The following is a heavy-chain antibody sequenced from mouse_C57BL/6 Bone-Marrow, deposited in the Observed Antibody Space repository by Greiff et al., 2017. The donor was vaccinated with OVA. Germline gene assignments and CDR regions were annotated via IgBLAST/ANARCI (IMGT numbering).Heavy chain of an antibody. J-gene: IGHJ4*01. V-gene: IGHV1-76*01. Sequence: VQRVESGAELVRPGASVKLSCKASGYTFTDYYINWVKQRPGQGLEWIARIYPGSGNTYYNEKFKGKATLTAEKSSSTAYMQLSSLTSEDSAVYFCARWGDYEENYAMDYWGQGTSVTVSS. CDR1: GYTFTDYY. CDR2: IYPGSGNT. CDR3: ARWGDYEENYAMDY. D-gene: IGHD2-4*01.